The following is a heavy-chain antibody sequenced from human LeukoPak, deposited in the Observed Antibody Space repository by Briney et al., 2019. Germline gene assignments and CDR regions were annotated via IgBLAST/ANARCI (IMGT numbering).Heavy chain of an antibody. V-gene: IGHV2-5*01. CDR3: ARDRMGIGFDP. CDR2: IYWNDDK. D-gene: IGHD2-15*01. Sequence: SGPTLVQLTQTLTLTCTFSGFSLSTSGVGVAWIRQPPGKALEWLALIYWNDDKHYSPSLRSRLTINKDTSKNQVVLTMTNMDPVDTAAYFCARDRMGIGFDPWGQGTLVTVSS. J-gene: IGHJ5*02. CDR1: GFSLSTSGVG.